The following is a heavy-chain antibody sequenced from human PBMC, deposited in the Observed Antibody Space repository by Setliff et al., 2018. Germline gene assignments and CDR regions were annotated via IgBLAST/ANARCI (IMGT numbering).Heavy chain of an antibody. J-gene: IGHJ4*02. D-gene: IGHD2-15*01. CDR3: AKRGPYCSGGTCHYYFDY. CDR1: GYTFSSYA. Sequence: PGGSLRLSCVASGYTFSSYAIHWVRQAPGKGLEWVALISWDGTKTSYADSVRGRFTISRDGSKSTFYLDMSSLRSEDTAVYYCAKRGPYCSGGTCHYYFDYWGQGTLVTVSS. V-gene: IGHV3-30*18. CDR2: ISWDGTKT.